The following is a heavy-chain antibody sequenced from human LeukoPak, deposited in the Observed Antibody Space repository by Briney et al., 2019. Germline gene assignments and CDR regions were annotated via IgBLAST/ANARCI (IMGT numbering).Heavy chain of an antibody. J-gene: IGHJ4*02. CDR1: GFTVSSNY. V-gene: IGHV3-66*01. CDR2: LYSGGNT. D-gene: IGHD5-18*01. Sequence: PGGSLRLSCAASGFTVSSNYMSWLRQTPGKGLAWVSVLYSGGNTYYADSVKGRFTISRDNSKNMLFLQMNSLRAEDTAVYYCARVGRGDTYGYVDYWGQGTLVTVSS. CDR3: ARVGRGDTYGYVDY.